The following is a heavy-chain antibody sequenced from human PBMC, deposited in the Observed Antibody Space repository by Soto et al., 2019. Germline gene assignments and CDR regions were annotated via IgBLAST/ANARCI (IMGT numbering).Heavy chain of an antibody. V-gene: IGHV1-69*13. D-gene: IGHD1-26*01. CDR3: ARSGDTRSYDPQLYFDY. Sequence: SVKVSCKASGGTFSSYAISWVRQAPGQGLEWMGGIIPIFGTANYAQKFQGRVTITADESTSTAYMKLRSLRSDDTAVYYCARSGDTRSYDPQLYFDYCGQGTLVTVSS. J-gene: IGHJ4*02. CDR2: IIPIFGTA. CDR1: GGTFSSYA.